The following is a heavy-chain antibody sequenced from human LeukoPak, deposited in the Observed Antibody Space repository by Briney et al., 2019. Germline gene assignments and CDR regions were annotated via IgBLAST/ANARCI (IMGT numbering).Heavy chain of an antibody. CDR2: IYYSGST. D-gene: IGHD6-19*01. Sequence: SETLSLTCTVSGGSISSYYWSWIRQPPGKGLEWIGYIYYSGSTNYNPSLKSRVTISADMSKNQLSLKLTSVTAADTAVYYCTREPVPWGQGTLVTVSS. CDR3: TREPVP. J-gene: IGHJ4*02. CDR1: GGSISSYY. V-gene: IGHV4-59*12.